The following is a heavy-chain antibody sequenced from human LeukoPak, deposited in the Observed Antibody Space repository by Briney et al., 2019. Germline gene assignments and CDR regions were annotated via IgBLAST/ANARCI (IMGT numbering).Heavy chain of an antibody. V-gene: IGHV6-1*01. CDR3: ARETSHFDY. Sequence: SQTLSLTRLVSGDSVSSNSAHWNWITQSPSRGLEWLGKTYLMSKCYNGYAVSVKSRITINPDTSKNQFFLQLNSLTPEDTAVYYCARETSHFDYWGQGTLVTVSS. CDR1: GDSVSSNSAH. CDR2: TYLMSKCYN. J-gene: IGHJ4*02.